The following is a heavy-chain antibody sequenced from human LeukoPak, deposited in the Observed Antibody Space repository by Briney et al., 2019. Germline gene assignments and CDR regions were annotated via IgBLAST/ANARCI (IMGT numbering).Heavy chain of an antibody. Sequence: SETLSLTCTVSGASISSYYWSWIRQPPGKGLEWIGYISYSGSTNYNPSLKSRVTISADTSKNQVSLTLSPVTAADTAVYYCARHPELYFLDYWGQGTLVTVSS. V-gene: IGHV4-59*08. D-gene: IGHD2-8*01. CDR1: GASISSYY. CDR2: ISYSGST. J-gene: IGHJ4*02. CDR3: ARHPELYFLDY.